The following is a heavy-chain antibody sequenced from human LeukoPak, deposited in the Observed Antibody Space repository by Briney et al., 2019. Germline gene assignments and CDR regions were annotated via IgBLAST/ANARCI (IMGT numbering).Heavy chain of an antibody. CDR3: ATDRGWRTSGYYLYYFEY. CDR1: GFIFTNYF. D-gene: IGHD3-3*01. V-gene: IGHV3-7*01. CDR2: IKHDGSEK. J-gene: IGHJ4*02. Sequence: GGSLRLSCAASGFIFTNYFMSWVRQAPGKGLEWVASIKHDGSEKYYVDSVRGRFTISRDNTMNSLYLQMSSLRAEDTAVYYCATDRGWRTSGYYLYYFEYWGQGTLVTYSS.